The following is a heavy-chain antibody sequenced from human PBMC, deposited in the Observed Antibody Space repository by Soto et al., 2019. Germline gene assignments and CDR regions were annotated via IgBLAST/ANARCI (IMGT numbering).Heavy chain of an antibody. V-gene: IGHV4-34*01. CDR2: INHSGST. J-gene: IGHJ6*03. CDR3: ARKNYDILTGYYYYYYYMDV. CDR1: GGSFSGYY. Sequence: QVQLQQWGAGLLKPSETLSLTCAVYGGSFSGYYWSWIRQPPGKGLEWIGEINHSGSTNYNPSLKSRVTISVDTSKNQFSLKLSSVTAADTAVYYCARKNYDILTGYYYYYYYMDVWGKGTTVTVSS. D-gene: IGHD3-9*01.